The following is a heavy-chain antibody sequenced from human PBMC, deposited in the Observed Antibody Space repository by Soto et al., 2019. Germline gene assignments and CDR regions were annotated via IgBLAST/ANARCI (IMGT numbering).Heavy chain of an antibody. CDR1: GFTFSSYA. D-gene: IGHD1-26*01. Sequence: EVQLLESGGGLVQPGGSLRLSCAASGFTFSSYAMSWVRQAPGKGLEWVSAISGSGGSTYYADSVKGRFTISRDNSKNTLYLQRNSLRAEDTAVYYCAKSRRSGGSSSYRGQGTLVTVSS. CDR2: ISGSGGST. J-gene: IGHJ4*02. CDR3: AKSRRSGGSSSY. V-gene: IGHV3-23*01.